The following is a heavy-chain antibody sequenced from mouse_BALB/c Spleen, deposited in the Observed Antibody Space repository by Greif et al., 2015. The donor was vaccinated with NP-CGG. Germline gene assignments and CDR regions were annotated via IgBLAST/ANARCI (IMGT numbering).Heavy chain of an antibody. CDR2: IRNKANGYTT. CDR1: GFTFTDYY. Sequence: EVKLMESGGGLVQPGGPLRLSCATSGFTFTDYYMSWVRQPPGKAPEWLGFIRNKANGYTTEYSASVKGRFTISRDNSQSILYLQMNTLRAEDSATYYCARANFDYWGQGTTLTVSS. CDR3: ARANFDY. V-gene: IGHV7-3*02. J-gene: IGHJ2*01.